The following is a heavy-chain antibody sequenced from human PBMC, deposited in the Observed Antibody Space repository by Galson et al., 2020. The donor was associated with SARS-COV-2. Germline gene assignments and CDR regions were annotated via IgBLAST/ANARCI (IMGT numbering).Heavy chain of an antibody. D-gene: IGHD4-17*01. CDR2: VTAGGSIT. J-gene: IGHJ4*02. CDR3: AKDQGNDYGDQLDY. V-gene: IGHV3-23*01. CDR1: GFTFSRYA. Sequence: GGSLRLSCAGSGFTFSRYAMSWVHQVPGKGLEWVSSVTAGGSITYHADTVKGRFTISRDNSKNTLYLQINSLRVEDTALYYCAKDQGNDYGDQLDYWGQGTLVSVSS.